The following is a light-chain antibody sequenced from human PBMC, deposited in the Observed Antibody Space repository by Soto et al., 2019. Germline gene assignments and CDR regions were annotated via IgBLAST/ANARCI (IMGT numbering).Light chain of an antibody. V-gene: IGKV4-1*01. CDR2: WAS. Sequence: DIVMTQSPDSLAVSLDERATINCKSSQSVLYSSNNKNYLAWYQQKPGQPPKLLIYWASTRESGVPDRFSGSGSGTDFTLTISSLQAEDVAVFYCQQYFTTPLTFGPGTKVDIK. CDR1: QSVLYSSNNKNY. CDR3: QQYFTTPLT. J-gene: IGKJ3*01.